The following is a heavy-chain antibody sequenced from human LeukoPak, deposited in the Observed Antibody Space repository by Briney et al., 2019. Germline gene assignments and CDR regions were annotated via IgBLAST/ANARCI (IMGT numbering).Heavy chain of an antibody. D-gene: IGHD5-24*01. J-gene: IGHJ4*02. Sequence: ASVTVSCTASGGTFSSYAISWVRQAPGQGLEWMGGIIPIFGIANYAQKFQGRVTITADESTSTAYVELSSLRSEDTAVYYCAIAPEVEMAAAVDYWGQGTLVTVSS. CDR1: GGTFSSYA. CDR3: AIAPEVEMAAAVDY. CDR2: IIPIFGIA. V-gene: IGHV1-69*01.